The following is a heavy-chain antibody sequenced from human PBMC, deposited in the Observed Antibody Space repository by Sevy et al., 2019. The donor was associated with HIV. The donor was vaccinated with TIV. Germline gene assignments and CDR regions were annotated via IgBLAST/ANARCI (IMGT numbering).Heavy chain of an antibody. CDR1: GGSISTYY. CDR2: ISYTGAT. J-gene: IGHJ4*02. CDR3: ARQGTRGSYPI. D-gene: IGHD1-26*01. V-gene: IGHV4-59*08. Sequence: SLTCTVSGGSISTYYWSWIRQPPGKGLEWIGEISYTGATNYNPSLQSRVTLSVDTSRNQFSLTLSSVTAADTAFYYCARQGTRGSYPIWGQGTLVTVSS.